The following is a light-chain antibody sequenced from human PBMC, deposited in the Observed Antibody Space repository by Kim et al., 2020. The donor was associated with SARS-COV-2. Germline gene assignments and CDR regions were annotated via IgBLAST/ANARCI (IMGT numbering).Light chain of an antibody. J-gene: IGLJ3*02. Sequence: QSVLTQPPSASGTPGLRVTISCSGGSSNIGNNPVSWFQHLPGTAPKLLIFNNDQRPSGVPDRFSGSKSGTSASLAISGLQSEDEADFYCSSWDDGLNGWVFGGGTQLTVL. CDR2: NND. CDR3: SSWDDGLNGWV. V-gene: IGLV1-44*01. CDR1: SSNIGNNP.